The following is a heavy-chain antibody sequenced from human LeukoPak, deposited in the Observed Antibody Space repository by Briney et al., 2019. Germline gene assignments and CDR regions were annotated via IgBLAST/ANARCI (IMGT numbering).Heavy chain of an antibody. CDR3: ARDNSGQTRADDPFDI. CDR2: MNPNSGNT. Sequence: ASVKVSCKASGYTFANYDINWVRQATGQGLEWMGWMNPNSGNTGYAQKFQDRVAITRDTSISTANMELSSLTSEDTAMYYCARDNSGQTRADDPFDIWGQGTMVTVSS. J-gene: IGHJ3*02. D-gene: IGHD6-19*01. V-gene: IGHV1-8*03. CDR1: GYTFANYD.